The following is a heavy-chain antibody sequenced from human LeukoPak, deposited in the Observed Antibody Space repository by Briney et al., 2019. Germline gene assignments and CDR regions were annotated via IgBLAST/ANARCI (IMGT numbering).Heavy chain of an antibody. CDR3: AKSGRNDDSAYYFADN. Sequence: PGGSLRPSCAASGFTFSSYEMNWVRQAPGKGLEWVANIKEDGSEKYYVDSVKGRFTVSRDNAKNSLSLQMNSLRADDTAVYYCAKSGRNDDSAYYFADNWGQGTLVTVSS. D-gene: IGHD3-22*01. J-gene: IGHJ4*02. CDR1: GFTFSSYE. V-gene: IGHV3-7*01. CDR2: IKEDGSEK.